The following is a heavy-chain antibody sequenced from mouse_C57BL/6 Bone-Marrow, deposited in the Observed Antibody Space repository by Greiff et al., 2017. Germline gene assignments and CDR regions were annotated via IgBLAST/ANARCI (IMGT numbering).Heavy chain of an antibody. J-gene: IGHJ1*03. CDR2: IYPESGDT. Sequence: VQLQQSGAELVRPGASVKLSCTASGFNIKDDYMHWVKQRPEQGLEWIGWIYPESGDTEYASKFQGKATITADTSSNTTYLQLSNLTAEDTAVYDCTASYRRRYFDDWGKGTTVTVSS. D-gene: IGHD2-14*01. CDR3: TASYRRRYFDD. V-gene: IGHV14-4*01. CDR1: GFNIKDDY.